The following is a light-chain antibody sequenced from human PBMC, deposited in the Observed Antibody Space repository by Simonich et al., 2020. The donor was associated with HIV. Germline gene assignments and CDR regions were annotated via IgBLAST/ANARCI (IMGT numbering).Light chain of an antibody. J-gene: IGKJ3*01. CDR3: QQYNNWPSPFT. V-gene: IGKV3-15*01. CDR1: QSVASY. CDR2: YAS. Sequence: EILTTQSPATLSVSPGERATLSCRASQSVASYLACYQQKPAQAPRLLIYYASSRATGIPARCSGSGFGTEFTLTISSMQSKDFALYYCQQYNNWPSPFTFGPGTKVDIK.